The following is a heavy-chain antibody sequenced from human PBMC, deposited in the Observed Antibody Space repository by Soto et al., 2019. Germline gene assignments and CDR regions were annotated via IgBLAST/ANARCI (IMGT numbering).Heavy chain of an antibody. D-gene: IGHD3-3*01. CDR1: GFTFSSYA. CDR3: AKDLSVYPLYYYYMDV. CDR2: ISGSGGST. Sequence: EVQLLESGGGLVQPGGSLRLSCAASGFTFSSYAMSWVRQAPGKGLEWVSAISGSGGSTYYADSVKGRFTISRDNSKNTLYLQMNSLRAEDTAVYYCAKDLSVYPLYYYYMDVWGKGTTVTVSS. J-gene: IGHJ6*03. V-gene: IGHV3-23*01.